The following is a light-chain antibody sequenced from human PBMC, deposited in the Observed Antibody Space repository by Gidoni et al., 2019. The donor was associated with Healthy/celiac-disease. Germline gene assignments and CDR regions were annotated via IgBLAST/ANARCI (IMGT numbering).Light chain of an antibody. CDR2: AAS. CDR1: QSITSY. CDR3: QQSYSTPRT. V-gene: IGKV1-39*01. Sequence: IQMTQSPSPLSASVGDRDTITCRASQSITSYLNWYQQKPGKAPKLLIYAASSLQSGVPSRFSGSGSGTDFTLTISSLQPEDFATYYCQQSYSTPRTFGQGTKVEIK. J-gene: IGKJ1*01.